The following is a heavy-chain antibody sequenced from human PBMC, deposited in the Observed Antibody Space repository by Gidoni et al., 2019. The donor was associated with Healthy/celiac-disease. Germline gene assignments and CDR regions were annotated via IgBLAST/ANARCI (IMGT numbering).Heavy chain of an antibody. CDR3: ARKGGDIVVVPAAIYDSSGYYPFDY. Sequence: QVQLVQSGAAVKKPGSSVKVSCKASGGTFSSYATSWVRQAPGQGLEWMGGIIPIFGTANYAQKFQGRVTITADESTSTAYMELSSLRSEDTAVYYCARKGGDIVVVPAAIYDSSGYYPFDYWGQGTLVTVSS. V-gene: IGHV1-69*01. D-gene: IGHD2-2*01. CDR2: IIPIFGTA. CDR1: GGTFSSYA. J-gene: IGHJ4*02.